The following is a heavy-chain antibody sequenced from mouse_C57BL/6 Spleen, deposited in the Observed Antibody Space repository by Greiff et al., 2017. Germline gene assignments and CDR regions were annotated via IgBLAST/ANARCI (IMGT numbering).Heavy chain of an antibody. D-gene: IGHD1-1*01. CDR1: GSTFTDYE. V-gene: IGHV1-15*01. CDR3: TRGHYYGSSYVRYFDV. CDR2: IDPETGGT. Sequence: QVQLKQSGAELVRPGASVTLSCKASGSTFTDYEMHWVKQTPVHGLEWIGAIDPETGGTAYNQKFKGKAILTADKSSSTAYMELRSLTSEDSAVYYCTRGHYYGSSYVRYFDVWGTGTTVTVSS. J-gene: IGHJ1*03.